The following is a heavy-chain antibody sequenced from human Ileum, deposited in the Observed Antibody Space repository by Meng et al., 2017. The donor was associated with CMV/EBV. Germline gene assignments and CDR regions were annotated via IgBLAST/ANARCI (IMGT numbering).Heavy chain of an antibody. CDR1: GYTFTSFD. Sequence: ASVKVSCKASGYTFTSFDINWVRQVAGQGLEWVGAINPNSGNTDHAQKLQGRVTLTRNISVKTVYMELTDLRSDDAAIYYCTRGDYWGQGTLVTVSS. V-gene: IGHV1-8*01. CDR2: INPNSGNT. J-gene: IGHJ4*02. CDR3: TRGDY.